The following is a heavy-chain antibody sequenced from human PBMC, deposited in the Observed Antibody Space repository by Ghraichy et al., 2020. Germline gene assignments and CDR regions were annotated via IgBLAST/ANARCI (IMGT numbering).Heavy chain of an antibody. Sequence: ASVKVSCKASGYSFTNYAMNWVRQAPGQGLEWMGWINTNSGNPTYAHAFTGRFVFSLDTSVSTAYLHISSLKAEDTAVYYCARDEGLLATITGYYWGQGTLVTVSS. CDR1: GYSFTNYA. V-gene: IGHV7-4-1*02. CDR3: ARDEGLLATITGYY. D-gene: IGHD5-24*01. CDR2: INTNSGNP. J-gene: IGHJ4*02.